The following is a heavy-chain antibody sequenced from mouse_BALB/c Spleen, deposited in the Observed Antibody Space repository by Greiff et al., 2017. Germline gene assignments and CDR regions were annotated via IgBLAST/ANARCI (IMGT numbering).Heavy chain of an antibody. J-gene: IGHJ2*01. CDR2: ISSGGST. CDR3: AMNWDSYFDY. D-gene: IGHD4-1*01. V-gene: IGHV5-6-5*01. Sequence: EVQRVESGGGLVKPGGSLKLSCAASGFTFSSYAMSWVRQTPEKRLEWVASISSGGSTYYPDSVKGRFTISRDNARNILYLQMSSLRSEDTAMYYCAMNWDSYFDYWGQGTTLTVSS. CDR1: GFTFSSYA.